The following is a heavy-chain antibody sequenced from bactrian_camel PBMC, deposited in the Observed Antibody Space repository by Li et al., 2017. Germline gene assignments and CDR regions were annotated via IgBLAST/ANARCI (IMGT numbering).Heavy chain of an antibody. Sequence: VQLVESGGGSVQGGGSLRPTCAVSGDTYSSNCIGWFRQAPGKEREGVAAIYPGTGSTYYADSVKGRFTISQDSAKNTVYLQMNSLKPEDTAMYYCAADYKVVCSRPEFELRYWGQGTQVTVS. J-gene: IGHJ4*01. V-gene: IGHV3S40*01. CDR2: IYPGTGST. CDR1: GDTYSSNC. CDR3: AADYKVVCSRPEFELRY. D-gene: IGHD2*01.